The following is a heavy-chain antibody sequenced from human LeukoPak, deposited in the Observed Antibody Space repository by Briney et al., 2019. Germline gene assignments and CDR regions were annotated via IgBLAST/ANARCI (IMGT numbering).Heavy chain of an antibody. CDR2: IYPGDSDT. CDR3: ARSGCSGGSCYPQTNWFDP. CDR1: GYSFTSYW. D-gene: IGHD2-15*01. J-gene: IGHJ5*02. Sequence: GESLKISCKGSGYSFTSYWVGWVRQMPGKGPEWMGIIYPGDSDTRYSPSFQGQVTISADKSISTAYLQWSSLKASDTAMYYCARSGCSGGSCYPQTNWFDPWGQGTLVTVSS. V-gene: IGHV5-51*01.